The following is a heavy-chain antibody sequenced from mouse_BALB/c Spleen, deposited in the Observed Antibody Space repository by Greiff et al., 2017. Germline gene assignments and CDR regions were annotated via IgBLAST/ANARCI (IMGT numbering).Heavy chain of an antibody. V-gene: IGHV3-2*02. CDR2: ISYSGST. J-gene: IGHJ1*01. CDR1: GYSITSDYA. Sequence: VQLKESGPGLVKPSQSLSLTCTVTGYSITSDYAWNWIRQFPGNKLEWMGYISYSGSTSYNPSLKSRISITRDTSKNQFFLQLNSVTTEDTATYYCARRDPSYWYFDVWGAGTTVTVSS. CDR3: ARRDPSYWYFDV.